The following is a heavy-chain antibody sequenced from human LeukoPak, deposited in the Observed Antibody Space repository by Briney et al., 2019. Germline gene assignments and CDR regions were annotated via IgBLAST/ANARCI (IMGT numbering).Heavy chain of an antibody. D-gene: IGHD4-17*01. CDR2: TYYRSKWYN. Sequence: SQTLSLTFAISVDSLSSNSAAWKWIRHSPSRGLEWLVSTYYRSKWYNTSAVYVKSRITTSPDTSKNQFSPQLNSVTPEDTAVYYCARGRGLRMGAFDLWGQGTVVSVSS. CDR3: ARGRGLRMGAFDL. V-gene: IGHV6-1*01. J-gene: IGHJ3*01. CDR1: VDSLSSNSAA.